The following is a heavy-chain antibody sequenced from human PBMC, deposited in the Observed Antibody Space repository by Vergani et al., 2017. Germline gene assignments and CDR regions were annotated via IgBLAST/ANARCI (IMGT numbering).Heavy chain of an antibody. CDR3: ARGGNYYDNSGYRVTLYWYFDL. J-gene: IGHJ2*01. CDR1: GFTFSSYW. D-gene: IGHD3-22*01. Sequence: EVQLVESGGGLVQPGGSLRLSCAASGFTFSSYWMHWVRQAPGKGLVWVSRINSDGRSTTYADSVKGRFTISRDNAKNTLYLQMNSLRAEDTAVYYCARGGNYYDNSGYRVTLYWYFDLWGRGTLVTVSS. V-gene: IGHV3-74*01. CDR2: INSDGRST.